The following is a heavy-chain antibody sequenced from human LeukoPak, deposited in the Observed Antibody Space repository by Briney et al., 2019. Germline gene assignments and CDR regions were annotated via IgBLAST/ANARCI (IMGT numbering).Heavy chain of an antibody. CDR2: LSGSGGNT. CDR1: VFSFSASA. J-gene: IGHJ4*02. D-gene: IGHD6-19*01. Sequence: GGSLRLSCAPSVFSFSASARSGARQAPGKGLEWVSGLSGSGGNTHYADSVKGRFPIPRDNSKNTLYLQMLRLRADDTAVYYCARAQYSSGDWGPGTLVTVSS. V-gene: IGHV3-23*01. CDR3: ARAQYSSGD.